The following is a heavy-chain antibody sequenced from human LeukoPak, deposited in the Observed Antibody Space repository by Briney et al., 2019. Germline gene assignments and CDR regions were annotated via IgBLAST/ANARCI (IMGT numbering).Heavy chain of an antibody. Sequence: GGFLRLSCAASGFTFSSYAMSWVRQAPGKGLEWVATSSGGGGSTYYADSVKGRFTISRDNSKNTLFLQLSSLRAEDTAVYYCARFQSAAFDYWGQGALVTVSS. D-gene: IGHD3-3*01. CDR1: GFTFSSYA. CDR2: SSGGGGST. CDR3: ARFQSAAFDY. V-gene: IGHV3-23*01. J-gene: IGHJ4*02.